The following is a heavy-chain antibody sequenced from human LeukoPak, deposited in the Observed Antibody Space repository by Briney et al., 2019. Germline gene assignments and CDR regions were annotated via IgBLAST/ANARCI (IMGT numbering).Heavy chain of an antibody. V-gene: IGHV4-34*01. Sequence: SETLSLTCAVYGGSFSGYYWSWIRQPPGKGLEWIGEINHSGSTNYNPSLKSRVTISVDTSKNQFSLKLSSVTAADTAVYYCASVEDTGYDYWGQGTLVTVSS. CDR1: GGSFSGYY. J-gene: IGHJ4*02. CDR2: INHSGST. D-gene: IGHD5-18*01. CDR3: ASVEDTGYDY.